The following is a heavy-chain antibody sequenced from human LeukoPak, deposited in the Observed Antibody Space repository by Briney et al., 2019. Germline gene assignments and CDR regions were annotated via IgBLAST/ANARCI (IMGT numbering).Heavy chain of an antibody. CDR3: ARRHLGDWFDP. CDR1: GGSISSYY. CDR2: IYYSGST. V-gene: IGHV4-59*06. D-gene: IGHD3-10*01. Sequence: SETLSLTCTVSGGSISSYYWSWIRQPAGKGLEWIGYIYYSGSTYYNPSLKSRVTISVDTSKNQFSLKLSSVTAADTAVYYCARRHLGDWFDPWGQGTLVTVSS. J-gene: IGHJ5*02.